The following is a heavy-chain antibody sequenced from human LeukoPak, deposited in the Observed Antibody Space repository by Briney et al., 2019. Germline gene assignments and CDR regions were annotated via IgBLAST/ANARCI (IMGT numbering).Heavy chain of an antibody. CDR1: GFTFSSYW. CDR2: ISSSSSYI. CDR3: ARDSGELYFDY. J-gene: IGHJ4*02. D-gene: IGHD1-26*01. V-gene: IGHV3-21*01. Sequence: PGGSLRLSCAASGFTFSSYWMHWVRQAPGKGLVWVSSISSSSSYIYYADSVKGRFTISRDNAKNSLYLQMNSLRAEDTAVYYCARDSGELYFDYWGQGALVTVSS.